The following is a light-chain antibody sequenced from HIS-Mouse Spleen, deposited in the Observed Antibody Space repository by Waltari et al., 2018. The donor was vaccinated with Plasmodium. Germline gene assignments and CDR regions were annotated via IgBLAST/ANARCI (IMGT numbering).Light chain of an antibody. CDR3: QSADSSGTYGV. J-gene: IGLJ3*02. V-gene: IGLV3-25*03. Sequence: SYELTQPPSVSVSPGQTARITRSGDAYPKQYAFWYQQKPGQAPVLVIYKDSERPSGIPERFSGSSSGTTVTLTISGVQAEDEADYYCQSADSSGTYGVFGGGTKLTVL. CDR1: AYPKQY. CDR2: KDS.